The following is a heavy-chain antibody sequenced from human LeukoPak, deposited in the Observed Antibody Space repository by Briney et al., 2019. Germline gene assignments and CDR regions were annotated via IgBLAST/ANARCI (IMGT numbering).Heavy chain of an antibody. Sequence: PSETLSLICTVSGGSVSSYYWSWIRQPPGKGLEWIGYIYYSGSTNYNPSLKGRVTISVDTSKNQFSLKLSSVTAADTAVYYCARVSYSSSQEFDYWGQGTLVTVSS. CDR2: IYYSGST. D-gene: IGHD6-13*01. CDR3: ARVSYSSSQEFDY. J-gene: IGHJ4*02. CDR1: GGSVSSYY. V-gene: IGHV4-59*02.